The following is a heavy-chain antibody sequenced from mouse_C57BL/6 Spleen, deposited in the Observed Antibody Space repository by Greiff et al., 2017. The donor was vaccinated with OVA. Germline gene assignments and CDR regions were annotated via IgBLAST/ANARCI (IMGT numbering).Heavy chain of an antibody. CDR3: ARMFFYYGSRRWYFDV. V-gene: IGHV1-26*01. CDR2: INPNNGGT. Sequence: VQLQQSGPELVKPGASVKISCKASGYTFTDYYMNWVKQSHGKSLEWIGDINPNNGGTSYNQKFKGKATLTVDKSSSTAYMELRSLTSEDSAVYYCARMFFYYGSRRWYFDVWGTGTTVTVSS. CDR1: GYTFTDYY. J-gene: IGHJ1*03. D-gene: IGHD1-1*01.